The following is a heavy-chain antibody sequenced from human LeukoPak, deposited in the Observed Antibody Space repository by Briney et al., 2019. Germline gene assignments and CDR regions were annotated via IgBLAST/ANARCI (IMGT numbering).Heavy chain of an antibody. D-gene: IGHD3-10*01. CDR2: YYYSGNT. J-gene: IGHJ4*02. CDR3: ARDMEFGGA. CDR1: GVSISSYY. Sequence: PSETLSLTCTVSGVSISSYYWSWIRQPPGKGLEWIGYYYYSGNTNYNPSLKSRVTISLDTSKNQFSLKLTSVTAADTAVYYCARDMEFGGAGGQGTLVTVSS. V-gene: IGHV4-59*12.